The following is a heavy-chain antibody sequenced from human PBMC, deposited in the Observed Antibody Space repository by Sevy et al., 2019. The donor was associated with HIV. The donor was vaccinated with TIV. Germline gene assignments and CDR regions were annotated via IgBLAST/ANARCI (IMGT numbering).Heavy chain of an antibody. CDR2: ISGSGGST. CDR1: GFTFSSYA. J-gene: IGHJ4*02. CDR3: AKGLSRPLVSLGDY. D-gene: IGHD6-13*01. V-gene: IGHV3-23*01. Sequence: GGSLRLSCAASGFTFSSYAMSWVRQAPGKGLEWVSAISGSGGSTYYADSVKGRFTISRDNSKNTLYLQMNSLRAEDTAVYYCAKGLSRPLVSLGDYWGQGTLVTVSS.